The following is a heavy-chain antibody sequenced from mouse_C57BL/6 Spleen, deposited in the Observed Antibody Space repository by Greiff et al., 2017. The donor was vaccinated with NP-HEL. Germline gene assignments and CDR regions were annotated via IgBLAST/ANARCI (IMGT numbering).Heavy chain of an antibody. CDR1: GYTFTDYE. CDR2: IDPETGGT. V-gene: IGHV1-15*01. Sequence: QVQLQQSGAELVRPGASVTLSCKASGYTFTDYEMHWVKQTPVHGLEWIGAIDPETGGTAYNQKFKGKAILTADKSSSTAYMELRSLTSEDSAVYYCTRPGSSYVYWGQGTTLTVSA. CDR3: TRPGSSYVY. J-gene: IGHJ2*01. D-gene: IGHD1-1*01.